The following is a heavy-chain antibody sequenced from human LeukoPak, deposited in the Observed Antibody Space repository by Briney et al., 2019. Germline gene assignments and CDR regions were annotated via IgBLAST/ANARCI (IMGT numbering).Heavy chain of an antibody. D-gene: IGHD6-13*01. CDR2: ISSSSSYI. V-gene: IGHV3-21*01. Sequence: PGGSLRLSCAASGFTFSSYSMNWVRQAPGKGLEWVSSISSSSSYIYYADSVKGRFTISRDNAKNSLYLQMNSLRAEDTAVYYCASQLSSSWRFDYWGQGTLVTVSS. J-gene: IGHJ4*02. CDR1: GFTFSSYS. CDR3: ASQLSSSWRFDY.